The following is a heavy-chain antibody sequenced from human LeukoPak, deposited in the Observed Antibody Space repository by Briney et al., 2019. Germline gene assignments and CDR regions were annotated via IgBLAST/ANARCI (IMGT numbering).Heavy chain of an antibody. CDR3: ARQAYCGADCYSLDF. CDR1: GGSINSYY. CDR2: IYTSGST. J-gene: IGHJ4*02. V-gene: IGHV4-4*09. Sequence: SETLSLTCTVSGGSINSYYWTWIRQPAGKGLEWIGYIYTSGSTNYNPSLQSRVTISVDTSRSQFSLKLTFVTAADTAVYYCARQAYCGADCYSLDFWGQGTLVTVSS. D-gene: IGHD2-21*02.